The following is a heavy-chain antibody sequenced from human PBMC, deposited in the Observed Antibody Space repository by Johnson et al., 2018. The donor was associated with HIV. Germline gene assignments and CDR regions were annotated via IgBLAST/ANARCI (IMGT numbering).Heavy chain of an antibody. V-gene: IGHV3-7*03. D-gene: IGHD4-17*01. CDR3: ARDRFGDSDAFDI. J-gene: IGHJ3*02. CDR2: IKQDGSEK. Sequence: VQLVESGGGLVQPGGSLRLSCAASGFTFSSYWMSWVRQAPGKGLEWVANIKQDGSEKYYVDSLKGRFTISRDNVKKSLFLQMNGLRDDTTVYYCARDRFGDSDAFDIWGQGTMVTVSS. CDR1: GFTFSSYW.